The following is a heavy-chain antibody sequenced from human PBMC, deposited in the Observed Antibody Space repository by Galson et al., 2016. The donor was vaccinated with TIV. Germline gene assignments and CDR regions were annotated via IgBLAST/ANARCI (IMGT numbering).Heavy chain of an antibody. D-gene: IGHD3-10*01. CDR2: IIPIFDTT. CDR1: GATFSRYA. CDR3: ARDSVSFGSGSYYPSSFDY. J-gene: IGHJ4*02. V-gene: IGHV1-69*06. Sequence: SVKVSCKASGATFSRYAFNWVRQAPGQGLEWMGRIIPIFDTTNYAQNFQGRVTIIADKSTNTVSMEVSRLRSDDTAVYYCARDSVSFGSGSYYPSSFDYWGQGTLVTVSS.